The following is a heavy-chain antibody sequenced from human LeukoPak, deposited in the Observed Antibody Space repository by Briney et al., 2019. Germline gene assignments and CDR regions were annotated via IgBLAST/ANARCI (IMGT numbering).Heavy chain of an antibody. J-gene: IGHJ4*02. CDR3: AKLGPWGPPDY. CDR1: GFTFTSYA. Sequence: GGSLRLSCAASGFTFTSYAMTWVRQAPGKGLDWVAFIWYDGSKKYYADSVKGRFTISRDNSKNTLYLQMDSLRAEDTAVYYCAKLGPWGPPDYGGQGTLVTVSS. D-gene: IGHD3-16*01. V-gene: IGHV3-30*02. CDR2: IWYDGSKK.